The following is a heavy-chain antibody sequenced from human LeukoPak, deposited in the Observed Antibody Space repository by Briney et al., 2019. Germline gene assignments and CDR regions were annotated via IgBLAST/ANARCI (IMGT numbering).Heavy chain of an antibody. CDR1: GDSITSGRFY. CDR2: VFTTGST. CDR3: AGEAPDCTGNSCFGGLQLDY. V-gene: IGHV4-61*02. D-gene: IGHD2-8*02. Sequence: SETLSLTCTISGDSITSGRFYWGWIRQPAGTGLEWVGRVFTTGSTYYNPSLKSRVTISLDTSKNQFSLKVTSVTAADTAIYYCAGEAPDCTGNSCFGGLQLDYWGQGILVTVSS. J-gene: IGHJ4*02.